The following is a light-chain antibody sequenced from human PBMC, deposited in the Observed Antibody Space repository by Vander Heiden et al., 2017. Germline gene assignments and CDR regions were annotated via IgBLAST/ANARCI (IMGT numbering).Light chain of an antibody. J-gene: IGKJ1*01. V-gene: IGKV3-15*01. CDR2: GAS. CDR1: QYVSTN. Sequence: DIVLAQSPPTLSVSPGERATLSCRASQYVSTNVAWYQHKRGQAPRLLIYGASTRAPGVPARFSGSGYGTEFTLTISSRQSEDVAVYYCQHPVNWPEWTFGQGTMVEIK. CDR3: QHPVNWPEWT.